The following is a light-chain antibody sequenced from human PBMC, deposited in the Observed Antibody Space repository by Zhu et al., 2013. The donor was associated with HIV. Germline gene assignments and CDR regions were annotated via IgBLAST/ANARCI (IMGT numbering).Light chain of an antibody. CDR3: QQYGNSPPYS. Sequence: EIVMTQSPATLSVSPGERATLSCRASQSVSSSYLAWYQQRPGQAPRLLIYGASNRATGIPDRFSGRGSGTDFTLTISRLEPEDFAVYYCQQYGNSPPYSFGQGTKLEIK. CDR1: QSVSSSY. J-gene: IGKJ2*03. V-gene: IGKV3-20*01. CDR2: GAS.